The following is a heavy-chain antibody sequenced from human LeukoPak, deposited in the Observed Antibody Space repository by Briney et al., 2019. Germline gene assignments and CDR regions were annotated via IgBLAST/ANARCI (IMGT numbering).Heavy chain of an antibody. J-gene: IGHJ4*01. D-gene: IGHD1-7*01. CDR3: PRKSANRMGHYSGGNCDKDFDS. CDR2: INPNSGGT. CDR1: GYTFTRNY. V-gene: IGHV1-2*02. Sequence: GASVKVSCAAFGYTFTRNYIHWVRQAPGQGLEWMAWINPNSGGTNYAQWLQGRVTLTRDTSINTAYMEVTSLTSDDKAVYYYPRKSANRMGHYSGGNCDKDFDSRGHGTLVTVSS.